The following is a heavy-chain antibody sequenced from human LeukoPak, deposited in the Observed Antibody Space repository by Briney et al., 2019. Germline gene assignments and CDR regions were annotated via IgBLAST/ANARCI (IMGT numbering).Heavy chain of an antibody. CDR1: GFNFNSYG. CDR3: AKDYGDRIAVAAD. V-gene: IGHV3-30*18. D-gene: IGHD6-19*01. J-gene: IGHJ4*02. Sequence: GGSLRLSCAASGFNFNSYGMHWVRQAPGKGLEWVAVISYDGSNKYYADSVKGRFTISRDNSKNTLYLQMHSLRAEDTAVYYCAKDYGDRIAVAADWGQGTLVTVSS. CDR2: ISYDGSNK.